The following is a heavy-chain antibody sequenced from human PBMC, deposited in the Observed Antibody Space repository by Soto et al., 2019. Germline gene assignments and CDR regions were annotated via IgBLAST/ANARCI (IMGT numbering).Heavy chain of an antibody. CDR2: ISYDGSNK. CDR3: SKERIGFDY. Sequence: QVQLVESGGGVVQPGRSLRLSCAASGFTFSSYGMHWVRQAPGKGLEWVAVISYDGSNKYYADSVKGRFTISRDNSKYTLYLQMNSLRAEDTAVYYCSKERIGFDYWGQGTLVTVSS. J-gene: IGHJ4*02. V-gene: IGHV3-30*18. CDR1: GFTFSSYG. D-gene: IGHD2-15*01.